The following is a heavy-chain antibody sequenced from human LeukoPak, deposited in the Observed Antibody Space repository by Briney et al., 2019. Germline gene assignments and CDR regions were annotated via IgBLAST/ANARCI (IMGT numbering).Heavy chain of an antibody. CDR2: TYYRSKWYN. CDR3: ARWSDDYVWGSYRYDGYYFDY. V-gene: IGHV6-1*01. Sequence: SQTLSLTCAISGDSVSSNSAAWNWIRQSPSRGLEWLGRTYYRSKWYNDYAVSVKSRITINPDTSKNQFSLQLNSVTPEDTAVYYCARWSDDYVWGSYRYDGYYFDYWGQRTLVTVSS. CDR1: GDSVSSNSAA. J-gene: IGHJ4*02. D-gene: IGHD3-16*02.